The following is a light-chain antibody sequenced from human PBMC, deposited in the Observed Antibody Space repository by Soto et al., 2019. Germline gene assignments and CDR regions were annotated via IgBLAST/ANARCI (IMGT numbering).Light chain of an antibody. Sequence: QSALTQPPSASGSPGQSVTISCTGTSSDVGGYNYVSWYQQHPGKAPKLMIYEVSKRPSGVPDRFSGSKSGTAASLIVSGLQAEDEAYYYGSSYAGSNTLVFGGGTKLTVL. V-gene: IGLV2-8*01. CDR1: SSDVGGYNY. CDR2: EVS. CDR3: SSYAGSNTLV. J-gene: IGLJ2*01.